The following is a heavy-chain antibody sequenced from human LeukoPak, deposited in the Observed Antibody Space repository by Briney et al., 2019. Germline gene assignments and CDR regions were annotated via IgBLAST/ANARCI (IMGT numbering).Heavy chain of an antibody. Sequence: GGSLRLSCAASGFTFSSYAMSWVRQAPGKGLEWVSAISGSGGSTYYADSVKGRLTISRDNSKNTLYLQMNSLRAEDTAVYYCAKDFAFAAVAGFDDPGYFDLWGRGTLVTVSS. CDR2: ISGSGGST. D-gene: IGHD6-19*01. CDR3: AKDFAFAAVAGFDDPGYFDL. CDR1: GFTFSSYA. V-gene: IGHV3-23*01. J-gene: IGHJ2*01.